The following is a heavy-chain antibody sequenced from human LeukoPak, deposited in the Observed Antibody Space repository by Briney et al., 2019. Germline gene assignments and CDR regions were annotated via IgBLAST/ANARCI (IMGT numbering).Heavy chain of an antibody. V-gene: IGHV1-69*13. D-gene: IGHD3-10*01. J-gene: IGHJ4*02. Sequence: SVKVSFKASGGTFSSYAISWVRQAPGQGLEWMGGIIPIFGTANYAQKFQGRVTITADESTSTAYMELSSLRSEDTAVYYCAPYYYGSGSYPTIDYWGQGTLVTVSS. CDR3: APYYYGSGSYPTIDY. CDR1: GGTFSSYA. CDR2: IIPIFGTA.